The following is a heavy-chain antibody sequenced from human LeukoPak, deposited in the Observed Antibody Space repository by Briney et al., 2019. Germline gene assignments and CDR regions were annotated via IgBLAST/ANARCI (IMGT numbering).Heavy chain of an antibody. CDR3: AHRGYGYSSFDY. D-gene: IGHD5-18*01. CDR1: GFSISTRGVG. J-gene: IGHJ4*02. Sequence: SGPTLVNPTQTLTLTCSFPGFSISTRGVGVGWFRQPPGKALEWLAHIYWDDDKRYSPSLKTRLTITKDTSKNQVVLTMPHMGPVDTATYYCAHRGYGYSSFDYWGQGTLVTVSS. CDR2: IYWDDDK. V-gene: IGHV2-5*02.